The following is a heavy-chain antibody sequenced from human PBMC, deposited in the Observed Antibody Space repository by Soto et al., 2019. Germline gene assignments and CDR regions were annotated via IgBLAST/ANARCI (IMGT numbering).Heavy chain of an antibody. J-gene: IGHJ2*01. D-gene: IGHD3-10*01. CDR2: ISGGGDAP. Sequence: EVKLLESGGGLVQPGGSLRLSCAGSGLTFINYAMNWVRQAPGKGLEWVSTISGGGDAPFFADSVRGRFTISRDNSKNTVTLQMNNLGVDDTAVYFCARKVPGSTSRPDYWYFDLWGRGTLVTVSS. V-gene: IGHV3-23*01. CDR1: GLTFINYA. CDR3: ARKVPGSTSRPDYWYFDL.